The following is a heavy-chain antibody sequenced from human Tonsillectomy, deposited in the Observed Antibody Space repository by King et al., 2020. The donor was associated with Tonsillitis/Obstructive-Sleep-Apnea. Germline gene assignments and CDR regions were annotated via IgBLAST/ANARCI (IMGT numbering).Heavy chain of an antibody. V-gene: IGHV5-51*03. CDR2: IYPGDSET. J-gene: IGHJ3*02. CDR1: GYIFTSYW. CDR3: AITLVPTGPKGSFDI. D-gene: IGHD2-2*01. Sequence: QLVQSGAEVKKPGASLKISCKGSGYIFTSYWIGWVRQMPGKGLEWMGIIYPGDSETRYRPSFQGQVTISADKSISTAYLQWSSLKASDTAMYYCAITLVPTGPKGSFDIWGQGTMVTVSS.